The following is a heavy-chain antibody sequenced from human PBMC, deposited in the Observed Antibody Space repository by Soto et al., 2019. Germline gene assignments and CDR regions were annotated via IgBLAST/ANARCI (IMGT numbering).Heavy chain of an antibody. CDR1: GGTFSSYA. J-gene: IGHJ4*02. Sequence: QVQLVQSGAEVKKPGSSVKVSCKASGGTFSSYAISWVRQAPGQGLEWMGGIIPIFGTANYAQKFQGRVTITAEESTSTAYMELSSLRSEDTAVYYCARAVGRGYSGYASAGFDYWGQGTLVTVSS. CDR3: ARAVGRGYSGYASAGFDY. V-gene: IGHV1-69*12. CDR2: IIPIFGTA. D-gene: IGHD5-12*01.